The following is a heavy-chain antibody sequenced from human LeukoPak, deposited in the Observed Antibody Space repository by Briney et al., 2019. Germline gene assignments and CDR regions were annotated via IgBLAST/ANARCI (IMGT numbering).Heavy chain of an antibody. D-gene: IGHD4-23*01. Sequence: GGSLRLSCAASGFSISNYWMHWVRQAPGKGLEWVAVIWYDGGNEFYADSVKGRFTISRDDSKNTLYLQMNSLRAEDTAVYYCAATTVVWGQGTLVTVSS. CDR1: GFSISNYW. J-gene: IGHJ4*02. CDR2: IWYDGGNE. CDR3: AATTVV. V-gene: IGHV3-33*08.